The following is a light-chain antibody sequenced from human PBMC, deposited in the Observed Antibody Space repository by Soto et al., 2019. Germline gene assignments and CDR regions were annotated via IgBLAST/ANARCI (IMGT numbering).Light chain of an antibody. V-gene: IGKV3D-15*01. J-gene: IGKJ5*01. Sequence: EIVMTQSPATLSVSPGERATLSCRASQSIGSNLAWYQQKPGLAPRLLIYGASTRATGIPARFSGGGSGTEFTLTISSLPSEDSAVYYCLQYNDWPPLTFGQGTRLEI. CDR3: LQYNDWPPLT. CDR1: QSIGSN. CDR2: GAS.